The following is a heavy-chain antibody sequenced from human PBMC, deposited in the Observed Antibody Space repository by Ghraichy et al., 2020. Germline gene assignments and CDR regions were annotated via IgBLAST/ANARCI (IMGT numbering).Heavy chain of an antibody. D-gene: IGHD3-10*01. V-gene: IGHV4-39*01. CDR2: IYYSGST. Sequence: SETLSLTCTVSGGSISSSSYYWGWIRQPPGKGLEWIGSIYYSGSTYYNPSLKSRVTISVDTSKNQFSLKLSSVTAADTAVYYCRLLRAISYYYYGMDVWGQGTTVTVSS. CDR1: GGSISSSSYY. J-gene: IGHJ6*02. CDR3: RLLRAISYYYYGMDV.